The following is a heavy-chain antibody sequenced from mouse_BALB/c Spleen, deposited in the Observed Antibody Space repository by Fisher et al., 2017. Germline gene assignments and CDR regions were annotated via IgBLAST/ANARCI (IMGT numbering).Heavy chain of an antibody. Sequence: KFKGKATLTVDKSSSTAYMELRSLTSEDSAVYYCTRDYGSLPYWYFDVWGAGTTVTVSS. V-gene: IGHV1-26*01. D-gene: IGHD1-1*01. J-gene: IGHJ1*01. CDR3: TRDYGSLPYWYFDV.